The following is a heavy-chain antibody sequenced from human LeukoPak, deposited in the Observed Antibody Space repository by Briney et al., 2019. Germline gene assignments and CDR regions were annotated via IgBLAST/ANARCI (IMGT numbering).Heavy chain of an antibody. J-gene: IGHJ1*01. CDR3: ARGYPYYYDSSGYYGGFQH. CDR2: INHSGST. CDR1: GGSFSGYY. V-gene: IGHV4-34*01. Sequence: PSETLSLTCAVYGGSFSGYYWSWIRQPPGKGLEWIGEINHSGSTNYNPSLKSRVTISVDTSKNQFSLKLSSVTAADTAVHYCARGYPYYYDSSGYYGGFQHWGQGTLVTVSS. D-gene: IGHD3-22*01.